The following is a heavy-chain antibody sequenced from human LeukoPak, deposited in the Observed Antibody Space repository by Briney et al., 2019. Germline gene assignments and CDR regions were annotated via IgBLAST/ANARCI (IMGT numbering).Heavy chain of an antibody. CDR1: GYTFTGYY. CDR3: ARGAVTMVRGVITNWFDP. V-gene: IGHV1-2*02. Sequence: ASVKVSCKASGYTFTGYYMHWVRQAPGQGLEWMGWINPNSGGTNYAQKFQGRVTMTRDTSISTAYMELSKLRSDDTAVYYCARGAVTMVRGVITNWFDPWGQGTLVTVSS. D-gene: IGHD3-10*01. CDR2: INPNSGGT. J-gene: IGHJ5*02.